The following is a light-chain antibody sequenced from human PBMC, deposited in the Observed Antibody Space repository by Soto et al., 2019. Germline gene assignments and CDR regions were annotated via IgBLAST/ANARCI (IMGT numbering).Light chain of an antibody. Sequence: EIVLTQSPGTLSLSPGEGATLSCRASQSVKSDSLAWYQQKPGQAPRLLIYGASTRATGIPDRFSGSGSGTDFTLTVSRLEPEDFAVYYCQQYGSSPITFGRGTRLEIK. CDR3: QQYGSSPIT. V-gene: IGKV3-20*01. CDR1: QSVKSDS. CDR2: GAS. J-gene: IGKJ5*01.